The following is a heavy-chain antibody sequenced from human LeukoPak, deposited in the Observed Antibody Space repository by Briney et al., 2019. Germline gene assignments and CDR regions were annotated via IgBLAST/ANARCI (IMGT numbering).Heavy chain of an antibody. CDR2: IYYSGST. CDR3: ACGVAGTAVDY. Sequence: PSETLSLTCTVSGGSISSYYWSWIRQPPGKGLEWIGYIYYSGSTNYNPSLKSRVTISVDTSKNQSSLKLSSVTAADTAVYYCACGVAGTAVDYWGQGTLVTVSS. CDR1: GGSISSYY. J-gene: IGHJ4*02. V-gene: IGHV4-59*01. D-gene: IGHD6-19*01.